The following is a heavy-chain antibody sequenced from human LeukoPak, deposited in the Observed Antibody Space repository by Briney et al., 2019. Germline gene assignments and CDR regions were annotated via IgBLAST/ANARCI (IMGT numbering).Heavy chain of an antibody. V-gene: IGHV4-59*05. CDR2: IYYSGSS. Sequence: PSETLSLTCSVSTASINSYYWSWIRQPPGKGLEWIGSIYYSGSSYYNPSLKSRVTISVDTSKNQYSLKLSSVIAADTAVYYCARLGRYSSSCDWFDPWGQGTLVTVSS. CDR3: ARLGRYSSSCDWFDP. D-gene: IGHD6-13*01. J-gene: IGHJ5*02. CDR1: TASINSYY.